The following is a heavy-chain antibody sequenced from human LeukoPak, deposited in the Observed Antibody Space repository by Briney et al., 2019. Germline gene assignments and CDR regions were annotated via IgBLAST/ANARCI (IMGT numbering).Heavy chain of an antibody. J-gene: IGHJ3*02. CDR3: ASGRSGAFDI. CDR1: GFTFTNSG. D-gene: IGHD7-27*01. CDR2: MWYDGTNK. Sequence: GGSLRLSCAASGFTFTNSGIHWVRQAPGKGLEWAAVMWYDGTNKYYADSVKGRFTISRDNSKNTLYLQMNSLRAEDTAVYYCASGRSGAFDIWGQGTMVTVSS. V-gene: IGHV3-33*01.